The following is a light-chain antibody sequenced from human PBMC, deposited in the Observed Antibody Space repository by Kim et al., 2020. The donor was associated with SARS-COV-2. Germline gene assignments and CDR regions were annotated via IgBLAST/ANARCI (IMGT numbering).Light chain of an antibody. J-gene: IGLJ2*01. Sequence: VALGQTVTTTFQGDSLRSYSATWYQKKPGQAPILVIYGKNNRPSGIPDQFSGSSSGNTASLTITGTQAGDEADYYCNSRDSNNNVLFGGGTRLTVL. V-gene: IGLV3-19*01. CDR2: GKN. CDR1: SLRSYS. CDR3: NSRDSNNNVL.